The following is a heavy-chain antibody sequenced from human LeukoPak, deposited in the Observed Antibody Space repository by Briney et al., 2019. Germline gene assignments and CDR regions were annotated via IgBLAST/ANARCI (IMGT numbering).Heavy chain of an antibody. CDR2: IIPIFGTA. V-gene: IGHV1-69*13. Sequence: SVKVSCKAPGYTFTGYYIHWVRQAPGQGLEWMGGIIPIFGTANYAQKFQGRVTITADESTSTAYMELSSLRSEDTAVYYCARGWVETSSWEEYFDYWGQGTLVTVSS. CDR1: GYTFTGYY. J-gene: IGHJ4*02. D-gene: IGHD6-13*01. CDR3: ARGWVETSSWEEYFDY.